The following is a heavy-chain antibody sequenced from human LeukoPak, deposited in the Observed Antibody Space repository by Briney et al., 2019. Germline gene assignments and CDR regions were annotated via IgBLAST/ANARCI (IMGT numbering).Heavy chain of an antibody. J-gene: IGHJ4*02. CDR2: INPNGGSP. D-gene: IGHD6-19*01. Sequence: GASVKVSCKASGYSFGGYYIHWVRQAPGQGLEYMGWINPNGGSPNYAQKFKGRVTLTKDTSVNTVYMEMTGLTSDDTAIFYCARGGLAVAGKTLFHFAIWGQGTLVTVSS. CDR1: GYSFGGYY. CDR3: ARGGLAVAGKTLFHFAI. V-gene: IGHV1-2*02.